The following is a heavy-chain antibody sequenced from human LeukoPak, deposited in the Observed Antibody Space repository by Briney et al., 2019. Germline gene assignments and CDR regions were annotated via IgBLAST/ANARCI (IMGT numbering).Heavy chain of an antibody. Sequence: GASVKVSCKASGGTFSSYAISWVRQAPGQGLEWMGRIIPILGIANYAQKFQGRVTITADKSTSTAYMELSSLRSEDTAVYYCARWVSSSSSIDYWGQGTLVTVSS. D-gene: IGHD6-6*01. CDR1: GGTFSSYA. CDR3: ARWVSSSSSIDY. CDR2: IIPILGIA. V-gene: IGHV1-69*04. J-gene: IGHJ4*02.